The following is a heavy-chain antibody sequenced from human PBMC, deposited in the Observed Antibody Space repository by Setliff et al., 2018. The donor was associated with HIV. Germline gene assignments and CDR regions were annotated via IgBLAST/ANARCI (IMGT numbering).Heavy chain of an antibody. CDR2: IYTSGTT. Sequence: SETLSLTCTVSGGSISSGTYYWSWIRQPAGKGLEWIGHIYTSGTTNYNPSLKSRVTISLDTSKNQFSLKLSSVTAADTAVYYCARDRIRSGGSCYVGWFDPWGQGTLVTVSS. CDR3: ARDRIRSGGSCYVGWFDP. CDR1: GGSISSGTYY. D-gene: IGHD2-15*01. V-gene: IGHV4-61*09. J-gene: IGHJ5*02.